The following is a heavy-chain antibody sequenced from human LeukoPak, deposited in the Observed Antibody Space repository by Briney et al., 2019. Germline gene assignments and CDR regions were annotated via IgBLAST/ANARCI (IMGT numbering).Heavy chain of an antibody. D-gene: IGHD6-6*01. CDR2: LYYSWST. V-gene: IGHV4-39*02. CDR1: GGSISSRSYY. Sequence: SETLSLTCSVSGGSISSRSYYWGWIRQSPGKGLEWIGSLYYSWSTDYNPSLESRITISVDTSKNHFSLRLSSVTAADTAVYYCAMTSDEIAARPGDWFDPWGQGTLVTVCS. CDR3: AMTSDEIAARPGDWFDP. J-gene: IGHJ5*02.